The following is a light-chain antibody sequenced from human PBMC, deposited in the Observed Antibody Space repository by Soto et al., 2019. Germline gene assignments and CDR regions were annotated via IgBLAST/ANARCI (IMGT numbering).Light chain of an antibody. CDR2: DAS. Sequence: DIQMTQSPSTLSGSVGDRVTITCRASQTISSWLAWYQQRPGKAPKLLIYDASSLESGVPSRFSGSGSGTEFTLTISSLQPDDFATYYCQQHNSYPWTFGQETKVEIK. V-gene: IGKV1-5*01. CDR3: QQHNSYPWT. CDR1: QTISSW. J-gene: IGKJ1*01.